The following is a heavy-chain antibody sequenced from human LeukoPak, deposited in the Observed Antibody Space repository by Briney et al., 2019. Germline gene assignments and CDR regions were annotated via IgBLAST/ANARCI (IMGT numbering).Heavy chain of an antibody. D-gene: IGHD6-6*01. Sequence: QPGGSLRLSCAASGFTVSSNYMSWVRQAPGKGLEWVSVIYSGGSTYYADSVKGRFTISRDNSKNTLYLQMNSLRAEDTAVYYCARAYSSSSGFDYWGQGTLVTVSS. V-gene: IGHV3-53*01. CDR1: GFTVSSNY. CDR2: IYSGGST. CDR3: ARAYSSSSGFDY. J-gene: IGHJ4*02.